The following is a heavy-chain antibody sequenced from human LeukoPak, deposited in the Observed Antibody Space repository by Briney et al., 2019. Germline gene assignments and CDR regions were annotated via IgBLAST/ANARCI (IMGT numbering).Heavy chain of an antibody. CDR3: ARVNYYGSGSSQY. V-gene: IGHV4-59*01. CDR1: GGSISSYY. CDR2: IYYSGST. Sequence: SETLSLTCTVSGGSISSYYWSWIRQPPGKGLEWIGYIYYSGSTSYNPSLKSRVTISVDTSKNQFSLKLSSVTAADTAVYYCARVNYYGSGSSQYWGQGTLVTVSS. J-gene: IGHJ4*02. D-gene: IGHD3-10*01.